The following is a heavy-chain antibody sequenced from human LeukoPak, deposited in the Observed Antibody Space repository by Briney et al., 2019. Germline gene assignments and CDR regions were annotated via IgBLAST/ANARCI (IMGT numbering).Heavy chain of an antibody. Sequence: GGSLRLSCAASGFTFSSYEMNWVRQAPGKGLEWVSYISSSGSTIYYADSVKGRFTISRDNAKNSLYLQMNSLRAEDTAVYYCARESQSAYYFDSSGYEDAFDIWGQGTMATVSS. CDR1: GFTFSSYE. CDR3: ARESQSAYYFDSSGYEDAFDI. V-gene: IGHV3-48*03. D-gene: IGHD3-22*01. J-gene: IGHJ3*02. CDR2: ISSSGSTI.